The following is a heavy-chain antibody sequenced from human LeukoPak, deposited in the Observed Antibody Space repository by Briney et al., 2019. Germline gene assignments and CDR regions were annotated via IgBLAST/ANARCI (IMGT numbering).Heavy chain of an antibody. V-gene: IGHV3-23*01. CDR1: GFTFSSYS. Sequence: GGSLRLSCAASGFTFSSYSMNWVRQAPGKGLEWVSAISGSGGSTYYPDSVRGRFTISRDNSKNTLYLQMNSLRAEDTAVYYCAKEGSSWYYFDYWGQGTLVTVSS. D-gene: IGHD6-13*01. J-gene: IGHJ4*02. CDR3: AKEGSSWYYFDY. CDR2: ISGSGGST.